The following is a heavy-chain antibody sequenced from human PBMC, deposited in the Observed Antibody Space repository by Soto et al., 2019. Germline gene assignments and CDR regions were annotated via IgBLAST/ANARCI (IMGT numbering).Heavy chain of an antibody. Sequence: QVQLVQSGAEVKKPGSSVKVSCKASGGAFSDYAFSWVRQAPGQGLEWLGGIMPIFRAPDYAQKFQGRVTITADEFTMTAYMEMNSLRSEDTAVYYCASWLKGPDIGNYYYGMDVWGQGTTGTVS. CDR1: GGAFSDYA. CDR3: ASWLKGPDIGNYYYGMDV. J-gene: IGHJ6*02. CDR2: IMPIFRAP. V-gene: IGHV1-69*12. D-gene: IGHD2-15*01.